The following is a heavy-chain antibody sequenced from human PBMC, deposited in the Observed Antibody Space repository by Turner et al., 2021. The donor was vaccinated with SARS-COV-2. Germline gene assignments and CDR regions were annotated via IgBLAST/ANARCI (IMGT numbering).Heavy chain of an antibody. CDR2: IHHTGGT. CDR3: ARGPRRIAEVGTAFDT. V-gene: IGHV4-59*01. CDR1: GGFISTYY. Sequence: QVQLQGSGPGLVKASETLSLTCSCPGGFISTYYWSWIRLPPGKGLEWIGYIHHTGGTNYNPSLRGRVTMSVATSKNQFSLNLSPVTAADTAIYYCARGPRRIAEVGTAFDTWGQGTLVTIFS. J-gene: IGHJ5*02. D-gene: IGHD6-19*01.